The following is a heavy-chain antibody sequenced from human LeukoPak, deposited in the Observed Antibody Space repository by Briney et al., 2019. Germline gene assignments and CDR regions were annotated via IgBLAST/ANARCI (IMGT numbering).Heavy chain of an antibody. CDR3: ARHSESSTIVAWRPFDY. CDR1: GGSISSYY. J-gene: IGHJ4*02. D-gene: IGHD4-11*01. Sequence: PSETLSLTCTVSGGSISSYYWSWIRQPPGKGLEWIGYIYYSGSTNYNPSLKSRVTISVDTSKNQFSLKLSSVTAADTAVYYCARHSESSTIVAWRPFDYWGQGTLVTVSS. V-gene: IGHV4-59*08. CDR2: IYYSGST.